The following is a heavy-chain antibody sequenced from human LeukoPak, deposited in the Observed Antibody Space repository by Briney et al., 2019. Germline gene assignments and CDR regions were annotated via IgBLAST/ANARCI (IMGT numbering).Heavy chain of an antibody. CDR3: ARGAAGPACIDY. Sequence: PGGSLRLSCAASGFPLVTYWMHWVRQAPGEGLVWVAHLNTDGSSPAYGDSAKVRFTVARYNAKNSLFLQLNSLGVEDTAVYYCARGAAGPACIDYWGQGTLVTVSS. D-gene: IGHD2-2*01. J-gene: IGHJ4*02. CDR1: GFPLVTYW. V-gene: IGHV3-74*01. CDR2: LNTDGSSP.